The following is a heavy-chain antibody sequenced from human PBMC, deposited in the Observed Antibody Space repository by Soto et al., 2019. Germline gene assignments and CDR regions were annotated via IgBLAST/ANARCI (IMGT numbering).Heavy chain of an antibody. CDR3: AKAGSYGLFHNMDV. CDR2: ISGSGGTT. D-gene: IGHD5-18*01. J-gene: IGHJ6*03. CDR1: GFTFSRYA. V-gene: IGHV3-23*01. Sequence: GGSLRLSCAVSGFTFSRYAMSWVRQAPGKGLEWVSAISGSGGTTYYADSVKGRFTISRDNSKNTLYLQMSSLRAEDTAVHYCAKAGSYGLFHNMDVWGKGTTVTVSS.